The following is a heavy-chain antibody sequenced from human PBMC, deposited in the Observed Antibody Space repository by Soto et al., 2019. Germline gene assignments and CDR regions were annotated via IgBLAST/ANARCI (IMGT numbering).Heavy chain of an antibody. D-gene: IGHD6-6*01. Sequence: QVQLVQSGAEVKKPGASVKVSCKASGYTFTSYDINWVRQATGQGLEWMGWMNPNSGNTGYAQKFKGRVTMTRNTSISTAYMELSSLRSEDTAVYYCARGSAARPGFYYYYYMDVWGKGTTVTVSS. V-gene: IGHV1-8*01. CDR2: MNPNSGNT. CDR1: GYTFTSYD. CDR3: ARGSAARPGFYYYYYMDV. J-gene: IGHJ6*03.